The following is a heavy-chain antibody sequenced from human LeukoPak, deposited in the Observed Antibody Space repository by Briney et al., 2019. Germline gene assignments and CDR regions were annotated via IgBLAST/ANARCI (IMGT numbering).Heavy chain of an antibody. V-gene: IGHV3-48*04. CDR1: GFTFSSYV. CDR2: ISSSGSTI. D-gene: IGHD4-17*01. J-gene: IGHJ3*02. Sequence: SGGSLRLSCAASGFTFSSYVMSWVRQAPGKGLEWVSYISSSGSTIYYADSVKGRFTISRDNAKNSLYLQMNSLRAEDTAVYYCARERDDYGDYAFDIWGQGTMVTVSS. CDR3: ARERDDYGDYAFDI.